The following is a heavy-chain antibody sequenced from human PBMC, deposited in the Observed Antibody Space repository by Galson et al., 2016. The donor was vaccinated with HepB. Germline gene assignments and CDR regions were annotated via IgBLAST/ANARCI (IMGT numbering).Heavy chain of an antibody. CDR3: HRIAAAGPYYFGMDV. J-gene: IGHJ6*04. CDR1: GFSLSTSGMR. Sequence: PALVKPTQTLTLTCTFSGFSLSTSGMRMNWVRQPPGKALEWLARIDWNDNKFYNASLKTRLTISKDTSKNRVVLTMTNMDPVDTATYYCHRIAAAGPYYFGMDVWGKGTTVTVPS. V-gene: IGHV2-70*04. CDR2: IDWNDNK. D-gene: IGHD6-13*01.